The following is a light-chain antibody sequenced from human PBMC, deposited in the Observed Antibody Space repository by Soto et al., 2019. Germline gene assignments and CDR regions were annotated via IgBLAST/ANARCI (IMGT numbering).Light chain of an antibody. CDR1: QSVSSY. J-gene: IGKJ4*01. V-gene: IGKV3-11*01. Sequence: EIVLTQSPATLSLSPGERATLSCRASQSVSSYLAWYQQKPGQAPRLLIYDASNRATGIPARFSGSGSGTDFTLTIRSLEPEDFAVYYCQQRSNWPLTFGGGTTVAIK. CDR2: DAS. CDR3: QQRSNWPLT.